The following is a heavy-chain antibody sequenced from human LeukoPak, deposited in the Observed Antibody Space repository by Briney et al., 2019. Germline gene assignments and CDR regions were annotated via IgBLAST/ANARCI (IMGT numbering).Heavy chain of an antibody. V-gene: IGHV3-20*04. J-gene: IGHJ4*02. CDR2: INWNGGSI. D-gene: IGHD1-26*01. CDR1: GFTFDDYA. CDR3: ARGPGWNSGSPRYSDY. Sequence: GGSLRLSCAASGFTFDDYAMSWVRQAPGKGLEWVSGINWNGGSIVYGDSVKGRITISRDNAKNSLYLQMDSLRAEDTALYYCARGPGWNSGSPRYSDYWGQGTLVTVSS.